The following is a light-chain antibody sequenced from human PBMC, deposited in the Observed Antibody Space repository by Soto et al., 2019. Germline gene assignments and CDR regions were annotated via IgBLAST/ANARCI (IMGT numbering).Light chain of an antibody. CDR1: QSISSY. J-gene: IGKJ1*01. CDR2: AAS. Sequence: DIQMTQSPSSLSASVGDRVTITCRASQSISSYLNWYQQKPGKAPKLLIYAASSLQSGVPSRFSGSGSGTEFTLTISSLQPEDFATYYCQQSYSIPRTFSQGTKVEIK. V-gene: IGKV1-39*01. CDR3: QQSYSIPRT.